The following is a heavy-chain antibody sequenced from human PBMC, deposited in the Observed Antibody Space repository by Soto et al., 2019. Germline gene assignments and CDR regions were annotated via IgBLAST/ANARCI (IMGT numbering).Heavy chain of an antibody. CDR3: ARREIQGPIDY. CDR1: GYSISSSNW. Sequence: QVQLQESGPGLVKPSDTLSLTCAVSGYSISSSNWWGWIRQPPGKGLEWLGYIYYSGTTYYNPSLKSRVTMSVDTSKNQFSLKRTSVTAVDTAVYYCARREIQGPIDYWGQGTVVTVAS. J-gene: IGHJ4*02. CDR2: IYYSGTT. V-gene: IGHV4-28*01. D-gene: IGHD1-26*01.